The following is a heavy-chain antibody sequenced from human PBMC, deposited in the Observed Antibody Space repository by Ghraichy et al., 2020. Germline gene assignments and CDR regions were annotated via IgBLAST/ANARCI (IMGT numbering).Heavy chain of an antibody. J-gene: IGHJ4*02. CDR1: GFTFSNAW. CDR2: IKSKTDGGTT. CDR3: TTDLRIAARLPEEFDY. Sequence: GESLNISCAASGFTFSNAWMSWVRQAPGKGLEWVGRIKSKTDGGTTDYAAPVKGRFTISRDDSKNTLYLQMNSLKTEDTAVYYCTTDLRIAARLPEEFDYWGQGTLVTVSS. V-gene: IGHV3-15*01. D-gene: IGHD6-6*01.